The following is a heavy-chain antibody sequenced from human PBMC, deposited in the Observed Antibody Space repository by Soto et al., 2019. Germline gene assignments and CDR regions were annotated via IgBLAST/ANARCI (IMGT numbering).Heavy chain of an antibody. J-gene: IGHJ4*02. V-gene: IGHV1-18*04. CDR3: ARGADDFSSGDYYEY. Sequence: QVQLVQSGAEVKKPGASVTVSCKASGYTFSRHGISWVRQAPGQGLEWMAWSGNTNYAQKFQGRLTLTTNPSTRTAYMERRSVRSDDTAVYYCARGADDFSSGDYYEYWGQGTLVTVSS. CDR2: SGNT. CDR1: GYTFSRHG. D-gene: IGHD3-3*01.